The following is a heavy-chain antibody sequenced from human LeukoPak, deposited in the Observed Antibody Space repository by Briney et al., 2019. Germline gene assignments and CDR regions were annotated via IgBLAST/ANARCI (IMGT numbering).Heavy chain of an antibody. Sequence: GSLRLSCAASGFTFSSYSMNWVRQAPGKGLEWVSSISSSSSYIYYADSVKGRFTISRDNAKNSLYLQMNSLRAEDTAVYCCAKDSGYYYYYMDVWGKGTTVTVSS. J-gene: IGHJ6*03. V-gene: IGHV3-21*01. CDR3: AKDSGYYYYYMDV. D-gene: IGHD6-25*01. CDR2: ISSSSSYI. CDR1: GFTFSSYS.